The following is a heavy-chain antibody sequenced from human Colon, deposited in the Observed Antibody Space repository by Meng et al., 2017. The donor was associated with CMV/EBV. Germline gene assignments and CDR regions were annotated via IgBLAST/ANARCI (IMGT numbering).Heavy chain of an antibody. J-gene: IGHJ4*02. Sequence: SCVVSGFAYNKAWMHGVRQDPGKGLVWLAQSNGDGTVTGYADSVGGRFTISRDNAKNTLYLQMSGLRAEDTAVYYCARSGVLFALDYWGQGTLVTVSS. CDR1: GFAYNKAW. CDR2: SNGDGTVT. D-gene: IGHD2-15*01. CDR3: ARSGVLFALDY. V-gene: IGHV3-74*01.